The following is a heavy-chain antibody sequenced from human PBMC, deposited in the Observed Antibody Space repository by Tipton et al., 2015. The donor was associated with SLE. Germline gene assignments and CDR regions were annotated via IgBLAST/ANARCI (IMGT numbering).Heavy chain of an antibody. J-gene: IGHJ2*01. V-gene: IGHV4-39*01. CDR1: GGSISSSNYY. D-gene: IGHD5-24*01. CDR2: IYYSGST. CDR3: ARPGMAERYFDL. Sequence: TLSLTCTVSGGSISSSNYYWGWIRQPPGKGLEWIGSIYYSGSTYYNPSLKSRVTISVDTSKNQFSLKLSSVTAADTAVYYCARPGMAERYFDLCGRGTLVTVSS.